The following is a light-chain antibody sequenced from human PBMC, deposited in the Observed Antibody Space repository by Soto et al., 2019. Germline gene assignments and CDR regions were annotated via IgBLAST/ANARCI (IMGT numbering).Light chain of an antibody. CDR1: HRVSSY. V-gene: IGKV3-15*01. CDR2: GAS. Sequence: EIVMTQSPANLSVSPGERATLSCRASHRVSSYLAWYQQKPGQAPRLLIYGASTRATGIPARFSGSGSGTEVTLTISSLQSEDFAVYYGQQYNNWQLTFGGGTKVEIK. J-gene: IGKJ4*01. CDR3: QQYNNWQLT.